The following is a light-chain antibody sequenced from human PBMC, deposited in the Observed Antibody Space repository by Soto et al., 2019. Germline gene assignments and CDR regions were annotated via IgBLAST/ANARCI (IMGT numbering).Light chain of an antibody. CDR1: QSISSL. CDR3: QQYNSY. Sequence: DNQLTQSPSTLSAFVGDRVTITCRASQSISSLLAWSQQKPGKAPRLLIYDASSLESGVPSRFSGSGSGTEFTLTISSLQPDDFATYYRQQYNSYFGGGTKVDIK. J-gene: IGKJ4*01. V-gene: IGKV1-5*01. CDR2: DAS.